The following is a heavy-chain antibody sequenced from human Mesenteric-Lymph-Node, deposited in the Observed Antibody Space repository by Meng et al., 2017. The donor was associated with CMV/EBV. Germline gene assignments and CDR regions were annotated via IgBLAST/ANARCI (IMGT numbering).Heavy chain of an antibody. CDR1: GFSLSTSGGG. CDR3: ARLNSGWSFDY. D-gene: IGHD6-19*01. Sequence: TFSGFSLSTSGGGVGWIRQHPGKALEWLALIYWNDDKRYSPSLKSRLTITKDTSKNQVVLTMTNMDPVDTATYYCARLNSGWSFDYWGQGTLVTVSS. J-gene: IGHJ4*02. CDR2: IYWNDDK. V-gene: IGHV2-5*01.